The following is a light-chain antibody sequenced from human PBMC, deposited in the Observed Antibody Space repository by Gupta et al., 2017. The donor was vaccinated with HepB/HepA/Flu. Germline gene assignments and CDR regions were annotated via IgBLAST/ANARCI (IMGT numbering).Light chain of an antibody. CDR1: QSVSSY. Sequence: EIVLTQSPATLSLSPGERATLSCSASQSVSSYLAWYQQKPGQAPRRLIYDESKRAMGSIARCSGSGDGTDSNLTIISREQEDFEVYYCQQRTNRHPHITFGHGTKVDIK. CDR3: QQRTNRHPHIT. J-gene: IGKJ3*01. CDR2: DES. V-gene: IGKV3-11*01.